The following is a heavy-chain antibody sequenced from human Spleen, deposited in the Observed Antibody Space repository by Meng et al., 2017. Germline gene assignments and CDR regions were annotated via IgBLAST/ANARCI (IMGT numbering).Heavy chain of an antibody. J-gene: IGHJ3*02. Sequence: GGSLRLSCAASGFTFSNYWMHWVRQVPGKGLVWVSRINSDGSSTGYADSVKGRFTISRDNAKNTLYLRMNNLKAEDTAVYICARGGGWGTFYAFDIWGQGTMVTVSS. CDR3: ARGGGWGTFYAFDI. CDR1: GFTFSNYW. D-gene: IGHD3-16*01. CDR2: INSDGSST. V-gene: IGHV3-74*01.